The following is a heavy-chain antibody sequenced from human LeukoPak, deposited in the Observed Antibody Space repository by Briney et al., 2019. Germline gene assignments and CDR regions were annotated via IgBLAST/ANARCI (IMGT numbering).Heavy chain of an antibody. CDR1: GGTFSSYA. CDR3: AREAHSRYYGSGSYYQYYFDY. CDR2: IIPIFGTA. V-gene: IGHV1-69*13. J-gene: IGHJ4*02. Sequence: AASVKVSCKASGGTFSSYAISWVRQAPGQGLEWMGGIIPIFGTANYAQKFQGRVTITADESTSTAYMELRSLRSDDTAVYYCAREAHSRYYGSGSYYQYYFDYWGQGTLVTVSS. D-gene: IGHD3-10*01.